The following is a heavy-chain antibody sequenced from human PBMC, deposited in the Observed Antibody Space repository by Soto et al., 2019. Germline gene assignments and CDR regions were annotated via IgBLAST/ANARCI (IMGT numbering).Heavy chain of an antibody. D-gene: IGHD3-16*01. CDR1: GGSISSGGYY. CDR2: IYYSGST. J-gene: IGHJ6*02. V-gene: IGHV4-31*03. Sequence: QVQLQESGPGLVKPSQTLSLTCTVSGGSISSGGYYWSWIRQHPGKGLEWIGYIYYSGSTYYNPSLKSRVTISVDTSKNQFSLKLSSVTAADTAVYYCASCRYDYVWGRLKPYYYYGMDVWGQGTTVTVSS. CDR3: ASCRYDYVWGRLKPYYYYGMDV.